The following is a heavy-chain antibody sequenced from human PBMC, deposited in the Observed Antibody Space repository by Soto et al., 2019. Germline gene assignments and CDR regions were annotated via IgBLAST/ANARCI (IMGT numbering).Heavy chain of an antibody. CDR3: AGLRGYAGSPIDY. CDR2: ISYSGNT. J-gene: IGHJ4*02. Sequence: PSETLSPTCTVSGGSINSGYWSWIRQPPGKGLEWIGYISYSGNTNYNPSLKSRVTMSVDTPKNQFSLRLSSVTTADTAVYYCAGLRGYAGSPIDYWGQGTLVTVS. D-gene: IGHD2-15*01. V-gene: IGHV4-59*01. CDR1: GGSINSGY.